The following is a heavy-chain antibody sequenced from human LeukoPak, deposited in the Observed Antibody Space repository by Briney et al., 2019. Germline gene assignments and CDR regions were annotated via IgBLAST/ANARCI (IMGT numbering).Heavy chain of an antibody. V-gene: IGHV3-30*04. CDR1: GFTFSSYA. D-gene: IGHD6-13*01. CDR3: AKAGSVGQLVSFFDY. Sequence: GRSLRLSCAASGFTFSSYAMHWVRQAPGKGLEWVAVISYDGSNKYYADSVKGRFTISRDNSKNTLYLQMNSLRAEDTSVYYCAKAGSVGQLVSFFDYWGQGTLVTVSS. CDR2: ISYDGSNK. J-gene: IGHJ4*02.